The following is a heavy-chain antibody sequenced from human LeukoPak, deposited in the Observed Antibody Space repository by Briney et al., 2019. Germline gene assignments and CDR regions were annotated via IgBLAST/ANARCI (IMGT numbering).Heavy chain of an antibody. CDR3: ARGRLSTTTTWVFDY. CDR1: GVSFSSSY. Sequence: SETLSLTCAVYGVSFSSSYWTWIRQPPGQGLEWIGENNHRGTTNYSLSLRSRVTISLDTSKNQFSLTLNSVTAADTALYYCARGRLSTTTTWVFDYWGLGTLVTVSS. V-gene: IGHV4-34*01. J-gene: IGHJ4*02. D-gene: IGHD4-17*01. CDR2: NNHRGTT.